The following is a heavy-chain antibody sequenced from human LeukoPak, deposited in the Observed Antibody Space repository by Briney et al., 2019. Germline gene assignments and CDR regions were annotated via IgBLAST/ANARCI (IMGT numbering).Heavy chain of an antibody. CDR2: ISNSGAST. V-gene: IGHV3-23*01. D-gene: IGHD6-13*01. CDR3: AKDLDSSTWSPPDY. J-gene: IGHJ4*02. CDR1: GFMFSSYA. Sequence: GGSLRLSCEASGFMFSSYAMSWVRQAPGKGLEWVSSISNSGASTYYAVSVKGRFTISRDNSKNTLFLQMNSLRVEDTAVYYCAKDLDSSTWSPPDYWGQGSLVTVSS.